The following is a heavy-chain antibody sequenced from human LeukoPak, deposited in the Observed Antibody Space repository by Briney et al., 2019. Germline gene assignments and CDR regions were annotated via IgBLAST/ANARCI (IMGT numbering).Heavy chain of an antibody. J-gene: IGHJ3*01. CDR1: GFTFNNFA. D-gene: IGHD3-16*02. V-gene: IGHV3-30*02. Sequence: PGGSLRLSCAASGFTFNNFAMHWFRQAPGKGLEWVAFVQSDGSSEYYADSVKGRFTISRDNSKHTVFLHMNSLRTGDTAVYYCAKGLSFAFDFWGQGTMVTVSS. CDR3: AKGLSFAFDF. CDR2: VQSDGSSE.